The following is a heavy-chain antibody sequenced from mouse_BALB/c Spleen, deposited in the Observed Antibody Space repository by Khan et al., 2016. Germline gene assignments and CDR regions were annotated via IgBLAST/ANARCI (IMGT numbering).Heavy chain of an antibody. J-gene: IGHJ3*01. CDR2: INPDSSTI. V-gene: IGHV4-1*02. CDR1: GFDFSRYW. CDR3: ARAGYYAYLVN. Sequence: EVKLLESGGGLVQPGGSLKLSCEASGFDFSRYWMSWVRQAPGKGLEWIGEINPDSSTINYTPSLKDKFIISRDNATNTMYLQMKKVRSEDTVLYYCARAGYYAYLVNWGQGTLVTVSA. D-gene: IGHD1-1*01.